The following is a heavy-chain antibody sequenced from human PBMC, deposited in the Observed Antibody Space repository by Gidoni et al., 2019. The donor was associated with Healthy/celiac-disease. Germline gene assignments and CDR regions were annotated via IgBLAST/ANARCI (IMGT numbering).Heavy chain of an antibody. J-gene: IGHJ4*02. CDR3: ARRSRTAEGDY. CDR2: IYYSGST. Sequence: QLQLQESGPGLVKPSETLSLTCTVSGGSISSSSYYWGWIRQPPGKGLEWIGSIYYSGSTYYNPSLKSRVTISVDTSKNQFSLKLSSVTAADTAVYYCARRSRTAEGDYWGQGTLVTVSS. CDR1: GGSISSSSYY. V-gene: IGHV4-39*01.